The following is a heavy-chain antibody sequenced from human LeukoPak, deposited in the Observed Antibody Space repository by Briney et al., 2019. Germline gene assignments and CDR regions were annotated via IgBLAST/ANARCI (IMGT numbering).Heavy chain of an antibody. V-gene: IGHV3-30-3*01. D-gene: IGHD3-10*01. CDR2: ISYDGSNK. Sequence: TGRSLRLSCAASGFTFSSYAMHWVRQAPGKGLEWVAVISYDGSNKYYADSVKGRFTISRDNSKNTLYLQMNSLRAEDTAVYYCARDSDYYGSGSYARDWGQGTLVTVSS. J-gene: IGHJ4*02. CDR1: GFTFSSYA. CDR3: ARDSDYYGSGSYARD.